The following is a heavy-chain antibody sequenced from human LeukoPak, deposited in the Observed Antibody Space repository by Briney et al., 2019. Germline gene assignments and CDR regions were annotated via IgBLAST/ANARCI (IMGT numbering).Heavy chain of an antibody. CDR3: ASGYYDILTGYGYGMDV. V-gene: IGHV4-31*03. Sequence: SETLSLTCTVSGDSISSGGYYWSWIRQHPGKGLEWIGYIYYSGSTYYNPSLKSRVTISVDTSKNQFSLKLSSVTAAGTAVYYCASGYYDILTGYGYGMDVWGQGTTVTVSS. CDR1: GDSISSGGYY. CDR2: IYYSGST. D-gene: IGHD3-9*01. J-gene: IGHJ6*02.